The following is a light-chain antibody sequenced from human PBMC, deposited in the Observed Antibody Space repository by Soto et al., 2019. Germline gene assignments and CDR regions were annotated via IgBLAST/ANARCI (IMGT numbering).Light chain of an antibody. CDR1: QSISSY. CDR2: AAS. Sequence: DIQVTQSPSSLSASVGDRVTITCRASQSISSYLNWYQQKPGKAPKLLIYAASSLQSGVPPRFSGSGSGTDFTLTISSLQVEDFATYYCQQSYSTSISFGQGTRLEIK. CDR3: QQSYSTSIS. V-gene: IGKV1-39*01. J-gene: IGKJ5*01.